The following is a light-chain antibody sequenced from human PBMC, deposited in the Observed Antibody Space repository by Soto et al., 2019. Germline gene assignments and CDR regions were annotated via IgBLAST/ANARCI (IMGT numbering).Light chain of an antibody. J-gene: IGKJ1*01. Sequence: DIQITQSPSTPSASVGDRGTITFRASQSISSWLAWYQQKPGKAPKVLIFDASSLESGVPSRFSGSGSATEFTLTISSLQPDDFATYYCQQYSTYPWTFGQGTKVDIK. V-gene: IGKV1-5*01. CDR3: QQYSTYPWT. CDR1: QSISSW. CDR2: DAS.